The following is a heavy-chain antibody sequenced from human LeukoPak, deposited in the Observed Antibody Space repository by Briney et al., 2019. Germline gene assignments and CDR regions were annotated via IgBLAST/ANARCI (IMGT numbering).Heavy chain of an antibody. V-gene: IGHV4-59*08. CDR1: GGSISSYY. CDR3: ARLRDGDSFDY. CDR2: IYNSGIT. J-gene: IGHJ4*02. D-gene: IGHD5-24*01. Sequence: PSETLSLTCTVSGGSISSYYWSWIRQPPGKGLERIGCIYNSGITNYNPSLKSRVTVSVDTSKNQFSLKLTSVTAADTAVYYRARLRDGDSFDYWGQGTLVTVSP.